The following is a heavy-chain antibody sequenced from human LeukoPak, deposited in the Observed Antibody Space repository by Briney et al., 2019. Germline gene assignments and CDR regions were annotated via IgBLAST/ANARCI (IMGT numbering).Heavy chain of an antibody. CDR2: ISYDGSNK. CDR3: AREDQLAAAGPPFDY. CDR1: GFTFSSYA. J-gene: IGHJ4*02. Sequence: GGSLRLSCAASGFTFSSYAMHWVRQAPGKGLEWVAVISYDGSNKYYADSVKGRFTISRDNSKNTLYLQMNSLRAEDTAVHYCAREDQLAAAGPPFDYWGQGTLVTISS. V-gene: IGHV3-30-3*01. D-gene: IGHD6-13*01.